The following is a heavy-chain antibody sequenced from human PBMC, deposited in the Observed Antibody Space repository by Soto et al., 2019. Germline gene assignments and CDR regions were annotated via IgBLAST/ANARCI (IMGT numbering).Heavy chain of an antibody. CDR3: AKDLGGYYYYYYMDV. J-gene: IGHJ6*03. Sequence: QVQLVESGGGVVQPGRSLRLSCAASGFTFRGYGIHWVRQAPGKGLEWVAVISSDGTNEYYADSVKGRFTISRDNYKNTLYLQMNSRRADDTAVYYCAKDLGGYYYYYYMDVWGKGTTVTVSS. CDR2: ISSDGTNE. CDR1: GFTFRGYG. V-gene: IGHV3-30*18.